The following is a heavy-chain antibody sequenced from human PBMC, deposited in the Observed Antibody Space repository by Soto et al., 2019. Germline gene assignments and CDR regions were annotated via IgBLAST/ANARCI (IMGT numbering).Heavy chain of an antibody. CDR2: FYYTGST. Sequence: PSETLSLTCTVSGGSVSSGNYYWSWIRQPPGKGLEWIGYFYYTGSTNYNPSLKSRVTISVDTSKNQFSLKLSSVTAADTAVYYCARGPGTMAKIDYWGQGTLVTVS. J-gene: IGHJ4*02. D-gene: IGHD3-10*01. CDR3: ARGPGTMAKIDY. V-gene: IGHV4-61*01. CDR1: GGSVSSGNYY.